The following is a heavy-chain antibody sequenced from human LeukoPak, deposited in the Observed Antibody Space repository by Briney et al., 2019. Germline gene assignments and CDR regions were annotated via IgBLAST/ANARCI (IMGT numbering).Heavy chain of an antibody. Sequence: SETLSLTCTVSGGSISSYYWSWIRQPPGKGLEWIGYICYSGSTNYNPSLKSRVTISVDTSKNQFSLKLSSVTAADTAVYYCARDPGGSYFSWFDPWGQGTLVTVSS. J-gene: IGHJ5*02. D-gene: IGHD1-26*01. CDR2: ICYSGST. CDR1: GGSISSYY. V-gene: IGHV4-59*01. CDR3: ARDPGGSYFSWFDP.